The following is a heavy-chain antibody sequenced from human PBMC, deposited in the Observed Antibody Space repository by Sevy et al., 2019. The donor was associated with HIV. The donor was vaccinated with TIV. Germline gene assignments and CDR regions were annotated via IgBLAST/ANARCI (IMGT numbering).Heavy chain of an antibody. D-gene: IGHD2-21*02. Sequence: ASVKVSCKASGGTFSTFLISWVRQAPGQGLEWMGGIRPIFGTVDYAQKFQARVTFTADESTSTAYMELSSLRPDDTAVYYCATRGDCVGDCSIYYFDYWGQGSLVTVSS. CDR3: ATRGDCVGDCSIYYFDY. J-gene: IGHJ4*02. CDR1: GGTFSTFL. V-gene: IGHV1-69*13. CDR2: IRPIFGTV.